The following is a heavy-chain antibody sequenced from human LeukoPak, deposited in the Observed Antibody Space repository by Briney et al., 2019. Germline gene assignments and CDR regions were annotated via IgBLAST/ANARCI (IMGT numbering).Heavy chain of an antibody. CDR1: GFTFGYYA. D-gene: IGHD3-10*01. V-gene: IGHV3-49*03. CDR2: IRSKAFGGTT. Sequence: GGSLRLSCTASGFTFGYYAMSWFRQAPGEGLEWVGFIRSKAFGGTTEYAASVKGRFTISRDDSKSIAYLQMNSLRAEDTAVYYCARDSYGSGSYYSGYWGQGTLVTVSS. CDR3: ARDSYGSGSYYSGY. J-gene: IGHJ4*02.